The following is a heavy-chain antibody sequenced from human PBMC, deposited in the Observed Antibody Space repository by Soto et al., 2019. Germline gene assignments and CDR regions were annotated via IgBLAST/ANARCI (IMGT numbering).Heavy chain of an antibody. CDR3: VHPRSTVQIPPT. J-gene: IGHJ5*02. D-gene: IGHD4-17*01. V-gene: IGHV3-64D*06. CDR1: GFTFRMFS. Sequence: GGSLRLSCSASGFTFRMFSMHWVRQAPGKGLEYVSGISSNGDSTYYADSVKGRFTITRDNSKNTLYLQMSSLRAVDTAVYYCVHPRSTVQIPPTWGQGTLVTVSS. CDR2: ISSNGDST.